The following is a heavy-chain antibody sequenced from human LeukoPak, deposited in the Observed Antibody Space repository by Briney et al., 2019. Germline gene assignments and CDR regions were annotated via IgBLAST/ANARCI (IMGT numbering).Heavy chain of an antibody. CDR2: IKQGGSEK. Sequence: GSLRLSCAASGFTFSSYWMSWVRQAPGKGLEWVANIKQGGSEKYYVDSVKGRFAISRDNAKNSLYLHMNSLRAEDTAVYYCAREFLYYYDSSGYNFDYWGQGTLVTVSS. D-gene: IGHD3-22*01. J-gene: IGHJ4*02. CDR1: GFTFSSYW. CDR3: AREFLYYYDSSGYNFDY. V-gene: IGHV3-7*03.